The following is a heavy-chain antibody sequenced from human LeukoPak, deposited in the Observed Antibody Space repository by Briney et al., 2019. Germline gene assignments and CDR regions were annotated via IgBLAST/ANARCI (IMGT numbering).Heavy chain of an antibody. CDR2: VNHSGST. Sequence: SETLSLTCAVYGGSFSGYYWSWIRQPPGKGLEWIGEVNHSGSTNYNPSLKSRVTISVDTSKNQFSLKLSSVTAADTAVYYCAREEFVVVVAAIERFNWFDPWGQGTLVTVSS. CDR1: GGSFSGYY. V-gene: IGHV4-34*01. D-gene: IGHD2-15*01. J-gene: IGHJ5*02. CDR3: AREEFVVVVAAIERFNWFDP.